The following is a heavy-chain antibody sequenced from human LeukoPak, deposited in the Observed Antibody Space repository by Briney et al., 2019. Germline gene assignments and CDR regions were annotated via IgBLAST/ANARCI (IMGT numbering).Heavy chain of an antibody. CDR1: GFTFSSYA. D-gene: IGHD3-3*01. V-gene: IGHV3-23*01. CDR2: ISGSGGST. CDR3: AKSGPGENYDFWSGSPSEAFDI. J-gene: IGHJ3*02. Sequence: GGSLRLSCAASGFTFSSYAMSWVRQAPGKGLDWVSSISGSGGSTYYADSVKGRFTISRDNSKNTVYVQMNSLRAEDTAVYYCAKSGPGENYDFWSGSPSEAFDIWGQGTMVTVSS.